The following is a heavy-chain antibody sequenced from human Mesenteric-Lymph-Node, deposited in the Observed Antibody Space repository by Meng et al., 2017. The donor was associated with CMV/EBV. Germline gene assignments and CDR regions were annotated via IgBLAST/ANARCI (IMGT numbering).Heavy chain of an antibody. V-gene: IGHV4-34*01. J-gene: IGHJ4*02. CDR2: INHSGST. D-gene: IGHD2-2*01. Sequence: LTCAVYGGSISGYYWSWIRQPPGKGLEWIGEINHSGSTNYNPSLKSRVTISVDTSKNQFSLKLSSVTAADTAVYYCARGQYQLPIDYWGQGTLVTVSS. CDR3: ARGQYQLPIDY. CDR1: GGSISGYY.